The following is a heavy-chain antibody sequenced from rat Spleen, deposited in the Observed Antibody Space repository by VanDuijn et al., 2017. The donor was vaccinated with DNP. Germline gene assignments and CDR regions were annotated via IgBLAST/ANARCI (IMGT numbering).Heavy chain of an antibody. CDR1: GFTFSDYY. CDR3: VRRGGKGLFSK. Sequence: EVQLVESGGGLVSPGRSLKLSCAGSGFTFSDYYMAWVRQAPTKGLDWVASISSDGGHTYYRDSVKGRFTISRDNAKSTLDLQMDSLRSEDTATYYCVRRGGKGLFSKWGQGTLVTVSS. D-gene: IGHD3-1*01. CDR2: ISSDGGHT. V-gene: IGHV5-25*01. J-gene: IGHJ3*01.